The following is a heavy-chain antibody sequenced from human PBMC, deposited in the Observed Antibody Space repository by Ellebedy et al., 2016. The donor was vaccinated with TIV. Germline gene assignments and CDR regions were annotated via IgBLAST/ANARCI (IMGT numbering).Heavy chain of an antibody. CDR2: ISNEGSTR. V-gene: IGHV3-30*18. CDR3: AKDNDSGSYYLDASDV. CDR1: GFTFSTYG. D-gene: IGHD1-26*01. Sequence: PGGSLRLSCEASGFTFSTYGMHWVRQAPGKGLEWVAFISNEGSTRYNTDSVKGRFTISRDNSKNTLYLQMDSLRAEDTAVYYCAKDNDSGSYYLDASDVWGQGTKVTVSS. J-gene: IGHJ3*01.